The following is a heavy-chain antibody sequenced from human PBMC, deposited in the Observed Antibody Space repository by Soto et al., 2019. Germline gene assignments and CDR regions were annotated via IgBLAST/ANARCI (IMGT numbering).Heavy chain of an antibody. CDR3: ARDKDRQQLGGNYYYILDV. J-gene: IGHJ6*02. CDR1: GGTFSTSA. V-gene: IGHV1-69*12. CDR2: IMPVFATP. Sequence: QVQLMQSGADVKKPGSSVTVSCKASGGTFSTSAISWVRQAPGEGLEWVGGIMPVFATPDYAQKFQGRVTISADESTTTAYLELTSLTTDDTAVYYCARDKDRQQLGGNYYYILDVWGQGTAITVSS. D-gene: IGHD3-3*02.